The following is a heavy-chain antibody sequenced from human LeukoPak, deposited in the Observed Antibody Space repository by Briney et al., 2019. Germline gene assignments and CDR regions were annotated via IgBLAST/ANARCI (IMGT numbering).Heavy chain of an antibody. Sequence: PGGSLRLSCAASGFTFSSYWMHWVRQAPGKGLVWVSRINSDGSSTTYADSVKGRFTISRDNAKNTLYLQMNSLRADDTAVYYCAKVTAVAGTGALDYWGQGTLVTVSS. V-gene: IGHV3-74*01. J-gene: IGHJ4*02. CDR1: GFTFSSYW. D-gene: IGHD6-19*01. CDR2: INSDGSST. CDR3: AKVTAVAGTGALDY.